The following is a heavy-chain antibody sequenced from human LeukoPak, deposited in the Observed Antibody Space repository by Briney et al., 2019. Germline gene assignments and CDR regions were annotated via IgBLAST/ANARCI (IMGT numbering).Heavy chain of an antibody. V-gene: IGHV3-7*04. D-gene: IGHD3-10*01. CDR1: GFMFSNYW. J-gene: IGHJ5*02. Sequence: PGGSLRLSCAASGFMFSNYWMNWVRQAPGKGLEWVATIKEDGGEKYYVDSVKGRFTISRDNAKNSLSLQMTTLRAEDTAVYYCARGGSGSSWGQGTLVTVSS. CDR2: IKEDGGEK. CDR3: ARGGSGSS.